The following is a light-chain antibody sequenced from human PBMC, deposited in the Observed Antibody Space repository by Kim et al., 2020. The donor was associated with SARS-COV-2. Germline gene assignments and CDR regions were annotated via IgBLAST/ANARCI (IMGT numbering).Light chain of an antibody. Sequence: DIQMTQSPSTLSASVGDRVTITCRASQSISSWLAWYQQKPGKAPKLLIYKAASLESGVPSRFSGGGSGTEFTLTISSLQPDDFAAYYCQQYNSRYTFGHGNKLEI. V-gene: IGKV1-5*03. CDR3: QQYNSRYT. CDR2: KAA. J-gene: IGKJ2*01. CDR1: QSISSW.